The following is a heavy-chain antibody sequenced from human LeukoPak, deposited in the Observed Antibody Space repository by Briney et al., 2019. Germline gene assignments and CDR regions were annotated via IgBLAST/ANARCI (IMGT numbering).Heavy chain of an antibody. CDR1: GGTFSSYA. CDR3: ARDQRYSSGWYSGWFDP. V-gene: IGHV1-69*05. J-gene: IGHJ5*02. Sequence: EASVKVSCKASGGTFSSYAISWVRQAPGQGLEWMGGIIPIFGTANYAQKFQGGGTITTDESTSTAYMELSSLRSEDTAVYYCARDQRYSSGWYSGWFDPWGQGTLVTVSS. CDR2: IIPIFGTA. D-gene: IGHD6-19*01.